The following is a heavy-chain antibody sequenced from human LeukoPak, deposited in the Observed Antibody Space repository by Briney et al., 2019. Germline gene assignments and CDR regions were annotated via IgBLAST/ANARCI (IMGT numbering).Heavy chain of an antibody. D-gene: IGHD3-3*01. CDR3: ARGDFWSGYYFSD. CDR2: IIPMFGTP. V-gene: IGHV1-69*06. J-gene: IGHJ4*02. Sequence: SVKVSCKTSGDTFTTYAIIWVRQAPGQGLEWMGGIIPMFGTPNYAQRLQGRVTITADKSTKTAYMELSRLRSDDTAVYYCARGDFWSGYYFSDWGQGTLVTVSS. CDR1: GDTFTTYA.